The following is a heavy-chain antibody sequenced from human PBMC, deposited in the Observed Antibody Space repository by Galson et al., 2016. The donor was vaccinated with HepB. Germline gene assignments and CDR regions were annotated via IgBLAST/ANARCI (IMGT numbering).Heavy chain of an antibody. Sequence: SLRLSCAAAGFTFSNYWMSWVRQAPGKGLEWVANIKDDGSEKYYVDSVKGRFTISRDNAENSLYLQMNSLRAEDTAVYYCGRRTRRLPDDYWGQGTLVTVSS. D-gene: IGHD6-25*01. CDR1: GFTFSNYW. CDR2: IKDDGSEK. J-gene: IGHJ4*02. V-gene: IGHV3-7*05. CDR3: GRRTRRLPDDY.